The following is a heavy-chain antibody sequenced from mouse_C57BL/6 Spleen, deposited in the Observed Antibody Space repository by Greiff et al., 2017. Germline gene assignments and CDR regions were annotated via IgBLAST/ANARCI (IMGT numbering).Heavy chain of an antibody. D-gene: IGHD1-1*01. J-gene: IGHJ1*03. CDR1: GYTFTEYT. Sequence: VHLVESGAELVKPGASVKLSCKASGYTFTEYTIHWVKQRSGQGLEWIGWFYPGSGSIKYNEKFKDKATLTADKSSSTVYMELSRLTSEDSAVYFCARHDPNCEGSSYWYVDVGGRGTTVTVSS. V-gene: IGHV1-62-2*01. CDR2: FYPGSGSI. CDR3: ARHDPNCEGSSYWYVDV.